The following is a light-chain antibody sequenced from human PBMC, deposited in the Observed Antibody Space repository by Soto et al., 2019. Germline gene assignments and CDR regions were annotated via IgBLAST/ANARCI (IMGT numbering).Light chain of an antibody. CDR3: QQYASARRT. Sequence: DNVLTQSPGTLSLSPGERATLSCRASQSVGRNFLAWYQQKPGQAPRLLIYHASNRATGIQDRFSGSGSGTDFTVTISRLEPEDFAMYYCQQYASARRTFGQGTNLEIK. CDR2: HAS. V-gene: IGKV3-20*01. CDR1: QSVGRNF. J-gene: IGKJ2*01.